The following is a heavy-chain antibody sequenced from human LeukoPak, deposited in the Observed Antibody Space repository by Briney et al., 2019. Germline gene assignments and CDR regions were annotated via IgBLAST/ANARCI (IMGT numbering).Heavy chain of an antibody. D-gene: IGHD6-19*01. CDR2: ISGDGGGT. V-gene: IGHV3-43*02. CDR1: GFTFDDYA. Sequence: GGSLILSCAASGFTFDDYAMHWVRQAPGKGLEWVSLISGDGGGTYYTDSVKGRFTISRDNSKNSLYLQMNSLTTEDTALYYCAKDLAVAGTPRDYWGQGTLVTVSS. J-gene: IGHJ4*02. CDR3: AKDLAVAGTPRDY.